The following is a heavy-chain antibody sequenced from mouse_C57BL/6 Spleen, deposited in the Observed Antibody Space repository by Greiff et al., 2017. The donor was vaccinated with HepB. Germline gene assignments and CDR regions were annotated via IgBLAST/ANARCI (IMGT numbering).Heavy chain of an antibody. J-gene: IGHJ2*01. CDR3: ARDPYYGSRYFDY. CDR1: GYTFTSYW. D-gene: IGHD1-1*01. Sequence: VQLQQSGAELVKPGASVKLSCKASGYTFTSYWMHWVKQRPGQGLEWIGMIHPNSGSTNYNEKFKSKATLTVDNSSSTAYMQLSSLTSEDSAVYYCARDPYYGSRYFDYWGQGTTLTVSS. V-gene: IGHV1-64*01. CDR2: IHPNSGST.